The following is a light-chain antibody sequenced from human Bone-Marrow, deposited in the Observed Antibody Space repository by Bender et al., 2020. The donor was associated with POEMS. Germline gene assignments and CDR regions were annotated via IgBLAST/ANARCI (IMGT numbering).Light chain of an antibody. CDR2: KNN. CDR3: AAWDDSLSVRL. CDR1: SSNIGSDN. J-gene: IGLJ3*02. V-gene: IGLV1-44*01. Sequence: QSVLTQAPSASGTPGQRVTISCSGSSSNIGSDNVSWYQQVPGRAPKLLIDKNNQRPSGVPDRFSGSKSGTSASLAISGLQSEDEADYYCAAWDDSLSVRLFAGGTKLTV.